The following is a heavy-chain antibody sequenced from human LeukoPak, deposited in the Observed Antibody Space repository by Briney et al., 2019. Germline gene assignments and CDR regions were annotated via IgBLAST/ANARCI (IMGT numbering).Heavy chain of an antibody. CDR2: IRYDGNIK. D-gene: IGHD1-26*01. V-gene: IGHV3-30*02. CDR1: GFTFSSYG. CDR3: TTDDGNSGTG. Sequence: GGSLRLSCAASGFTFSSYGMYWVRQAPGKGLEWVAFIRYDGNIKYYADSVKGRFTISRDNSKNTLYLQMNSLKTEDTAVYYCTTDDGNSGTGWGQGTLVTVSS. J-gene: IGHJ4*02.